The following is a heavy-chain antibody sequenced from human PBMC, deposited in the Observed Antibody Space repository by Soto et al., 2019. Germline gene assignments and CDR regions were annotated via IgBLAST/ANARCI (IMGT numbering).Heavy chain of an antibody. J-gene: IGHJ4*02. CDR2: ISGSGGST. Sequence: EVQLLESGGGLVQPGGSLRLSCAASGFTFSSYAMSWVRQAPRKGLEWVSAISGSGGSTYYADSVKGRFTISRDNSKNTLYLQMNSLRAEVMAVYYCAKGLVVVYWLDYWGQGTLVTVSS. D-gene: IGHD3-22*01. CDR3: AKGLVVVYWLDY. CDR1: GFTFSSYA. V-gene: IGHV3-23*01.